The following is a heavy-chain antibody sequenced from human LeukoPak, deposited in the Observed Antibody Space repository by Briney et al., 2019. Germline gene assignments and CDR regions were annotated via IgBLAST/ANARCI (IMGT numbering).Heavy chain of an antibody. CDR3: AKRPLADSSGYSYYFDY. CDR2: ISGSGGST. CDR1: GFTFSSYG. D-gene: IGHD3-22*01. J-gene: IGHJ4*02. V-gene: IGHV3-23*01. Sequence: GGTLRLSCAASGFTFSSYGMSWVRQAPGKGLEWVSAISGSGGSTYYADSVKGRFTISRDNSKNTLYLQMNSLRAEDTAVYYCAKRPLADSSGYSYYFDYWGQGTLVTVSS.